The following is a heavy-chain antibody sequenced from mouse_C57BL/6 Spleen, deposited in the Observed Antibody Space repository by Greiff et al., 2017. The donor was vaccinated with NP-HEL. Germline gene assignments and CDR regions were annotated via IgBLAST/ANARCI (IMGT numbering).Heavy chain of an antibody. CDR2: INYDGSST. Sequence: EVQVVESEGGLVQPGSSMKLSCTASGFTFSDYYMAWVRQVPEKGLEWVANINYDGSSTYYLDSLKSRFIISRDNAKNILYLQMSSLKSEDTATYYCARDRRMDYWGQGTSVTVSS. CDR1: GFTFSDYY. J-gene: IGHJ4*01. CDR3: ARDRRMDY. V-gene: IGHV5-16*01.